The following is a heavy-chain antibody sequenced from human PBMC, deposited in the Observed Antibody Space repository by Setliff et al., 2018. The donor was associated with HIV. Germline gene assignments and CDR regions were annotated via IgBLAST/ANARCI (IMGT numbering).Heavy chain of an antibody. D-gene: IGHD1-26*01. CDR1: GYTFTTYG. V-gene: IGHV1-18*04. Sequence: ASVKVSCKASGYTFTTYGINWVRQAPGQGLEWMGWVSTYNGHTNYPQHLQGRVTMTTNTSTGTAYLELRSLRSDDTAMYHCARPLDSGSYPYDAFAFWGRGTMVTVSS. J-gene: IGHJ3*01. CDR3: ARPLDSGSYPYDAFAF. CDR2: VSTYNGHT.